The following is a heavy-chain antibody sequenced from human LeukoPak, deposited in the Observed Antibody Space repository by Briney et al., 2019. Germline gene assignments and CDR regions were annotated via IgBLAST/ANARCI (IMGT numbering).Heavy chain of an antibody. CDR3: ARCPADYYDSSGYYPNYFDY. D-gene: IGHD3-22*01. Sequence: SVTLSLTCTVSGGSIRSYYWSWIRQPPGKGLEWIGYIYYSGTTNYNPSLKSRVRISVDTSKNQFSLKLSSVTAADTAVYYCARCPADYYDSSGYYPNYFDYWGQGTLVTVSS. CDR1: GGSIRSYY. V-gene: IGHV4-59*01. CDR2: IYYSGTT. J-gene: IGHJ4*02.